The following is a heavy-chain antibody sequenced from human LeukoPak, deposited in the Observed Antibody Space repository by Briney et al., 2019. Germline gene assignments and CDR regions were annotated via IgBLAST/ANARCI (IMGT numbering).Heavy chain of an antibody. J-gene: IGHJ4*02. CDR1: GFTFDDYG. CDR3: ARDTYDSSGSDY. Sequence: GGSLRLYCAASGFTFDDYGMSWVRQAPGKGLEWVSGINWNGGSTGYADSVKGRFTISRDNAKNSLYLQMNSLRAEYTALYHCARDTYDSSGSDYWGQGTLVTVSS. V-gene: IGHV3-20*01. CDR2: INWNGGST. D-gene: IGHD3-22*01.